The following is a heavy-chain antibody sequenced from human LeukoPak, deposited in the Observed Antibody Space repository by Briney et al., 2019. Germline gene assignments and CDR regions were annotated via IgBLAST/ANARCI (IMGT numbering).Heavy chain of an antibody. D-gene: IGHD3-22*01. CDR2: MIPNSGNT. CDR1: GYTFTSYD. Sequence: ASVKVSCKASGYTFTSYDINWVRQATGQGLGWMGWMIPNSGNTGYAQKFQGRVTMTRNTSISTAYMELSSLRSEDTAVYYCARDRPDPRYYYDSSGTNEVFDYWGQGTLVTVSS. J-gene: IGHJ4*02. CDR3: ARDRPDPRYYYDSSGTNEVFDY. V-gene: IGHV1-8*01.